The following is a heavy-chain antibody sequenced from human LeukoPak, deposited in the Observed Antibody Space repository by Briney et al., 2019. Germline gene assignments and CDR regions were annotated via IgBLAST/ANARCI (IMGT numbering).Heavy chain of an antibody. CDR1: GGSISSYY. Sequence: SETLSLTCTVSGGSISSYYWSWIRQPAGKGLEWIGRIYTSGSTNYNPSLKTRLTMSVDTSKNQFSLKLSSVTAADTAVYYCARLITGTTTAFDIWGQGTMVTVSS. V-gene: IGHV4-4*07. CDR2: IYTSGST. CDR3: ARLITGTTTAFDI. D-gene: IGHD1-7*01. J-gene: IGHJ3*02.